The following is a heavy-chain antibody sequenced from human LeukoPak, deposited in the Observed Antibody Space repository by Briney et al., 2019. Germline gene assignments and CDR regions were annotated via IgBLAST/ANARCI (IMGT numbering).Heavy chain of an antibody. V-gene: IGHV4-59*11. CDR1: GGSINSHY. D-gene: IGHD1-7*01. Sequence: AETLRLTCNVSGGSINSHYRSWIRQPPGKGLEWIGYMSYSGSTDYNPSLKSRVSISIDTSKNQFSLKLSSVTAADTAVYYCARVRNYEVDYWGQGTLVTVSS. CDR2: MSYSGST. J-gene: IGHJ4*02. CDR3: ARVRNYEVDY.